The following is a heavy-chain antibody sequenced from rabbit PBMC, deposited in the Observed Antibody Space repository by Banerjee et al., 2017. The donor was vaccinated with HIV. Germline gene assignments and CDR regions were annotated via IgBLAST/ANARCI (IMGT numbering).Heavy chain of an antibody. V-gene: IGHV1S40*01. D-gene: IGHD4-1*01. J-gene: IGHJ6*01. CDR1: GFSFSNSA. CDR2: VATNNGNT. CDR3: ARDNLNWAFVL. Sequence: QSLEESGGDLVKPEGSLTLTCTASGFSFSNSAMCWVRQAPGKGLEWIGCVATNNGNTYYASWAKGRFTISKTSSTVTLQMTSLTAADTATYFCARDNLNWAFVLWGPGTLVTVS.